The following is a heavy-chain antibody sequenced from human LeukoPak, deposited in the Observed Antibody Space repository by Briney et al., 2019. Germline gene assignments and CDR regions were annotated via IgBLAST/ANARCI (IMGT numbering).Heavy chain of an antibody. Sequence: SETLSLTCAVYGGSFSGYYWSWIRQPPGKGLEWIGEINHSGSTNYNPSLKSRVTISVDTSKNQFSLKLSSVTAADMAVYYCATTAGGNSSYVFDYWGQGTLVTVSS. J-gene: IGHJ4*02. CDR2: INHSGST. V-gene: IGHV4-34*01. CDR1: GGSFSGYY. CDR3: ATTAGGNSSYVFDY. D-gene: IGHD5-12*01.